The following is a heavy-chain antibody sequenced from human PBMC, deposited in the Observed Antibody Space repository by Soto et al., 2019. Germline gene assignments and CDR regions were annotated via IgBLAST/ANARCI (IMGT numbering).Heavy chain of an antibody. V-gene: IGHV4-30-2*01. J-gene: IGHJ5*02. CDR1: GDAVGSGAYS. CDR2: IVHTGSA. CDR3: ARSGLAAPNGWFDP. D-gene: IGHD3-10*01. Sequence: PSETLSLTCTVSGDAVGSGAYSWSWIRQPPGKGLEWIGYIVHTGSANYNSSLKSRVTISLDRSKNQISLKLYSVTAADSAVYHCARSGLAAPNGWFDPWGQGTLVTVSS.